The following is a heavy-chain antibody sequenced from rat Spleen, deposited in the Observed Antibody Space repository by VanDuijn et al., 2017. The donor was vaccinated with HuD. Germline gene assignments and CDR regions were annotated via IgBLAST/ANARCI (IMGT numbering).Heavy chain of an antibody. CDR1: GFTLSDYD. D-gene: IGHD4-3*01. CDR2: ITNTGGST. CDR3: TRDGKFGVSNWFAY. Sequence: EVQLVESGGGLVQPGRSLKLSCAASGFTLSDYDMAWIRQAPGKGLEWVASITNTGGSTYYPDSVKGRFTISRDNAKSTLYLQMNSLRSEDTATYYCTRDGKFGVSNWFAYWGQGTLVTVSS. J-gene: IGHJ3*01. V-gene: IGHV5-31*01.